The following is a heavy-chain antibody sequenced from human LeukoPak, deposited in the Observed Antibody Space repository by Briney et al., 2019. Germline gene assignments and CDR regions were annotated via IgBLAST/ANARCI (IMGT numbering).Heavy chain of an antibody. V-gene: IGHV1-8*01. CDR3: AKAGIVATMNADWFDP. Sequence: ASVKVSSKASGYTSTSYDTYGVRQATGQGLEWRGWMNPDSGDTGSAQKFWGRVTMTSATYISTAYMELRSIRSEDTDVYYYAKAGIVATMNADWFDPWGQGTLVTVSS. D-gene: IGHD5-12*01. CDR2: MNPDSGDT. CDR1: GYTSTSYD. J-gene: IGHJ5*02.